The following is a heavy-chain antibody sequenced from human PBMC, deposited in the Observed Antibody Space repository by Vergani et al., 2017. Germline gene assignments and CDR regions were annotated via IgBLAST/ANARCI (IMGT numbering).Heavy chain of an antibody. CDR2: INPNSGGT. Sequence: QVQLVQSGAEVKKPGASVKVSCKASGYTFTGYYMHWVRQAPGQGLEWMGWINPNSGGTNYAQKFQGRVTMTRDTSISTAYMELSRLRSDDTAVYYCARASVYSSGWFPNNFDYWGQGTLVTVSS. V-gene: IGHV1-2*02. CDR1: GYTFTGYY. J-gene: IGHJ4*02. CDR3: ARASVYSSGWFPNNFDY. D-gene: IGHD6-19*01.